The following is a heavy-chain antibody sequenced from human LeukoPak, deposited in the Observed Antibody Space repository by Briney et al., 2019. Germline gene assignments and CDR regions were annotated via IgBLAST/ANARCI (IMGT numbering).Heavy chain of an antibody. CDR2: INPNSGGT. V-gene: IGHV1-2*02. CDR3: ARVTVAGYFDY. Sequence: ASVKVSCKASGYTFTGYYMHWVRQAPGQGLEWMGWINPNSGGTNYAQRFQGRVTMTRNTSISTAYMELSRLRSDDTAVYYCARVTVAGYFDYWGQGTLVTVSS. CDR1: GYTFTGYY. J-gene: IGHJ4*02. D-gene: IGHD6-19*01.